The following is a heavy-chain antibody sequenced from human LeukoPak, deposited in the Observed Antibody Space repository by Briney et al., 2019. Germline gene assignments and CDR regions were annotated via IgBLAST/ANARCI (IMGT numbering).Heavy chain of an antibody. J-gene: IGHJ2*01. V-gene: IGHV3-9*01. CDR2: ISWNSGSI. CDR1: GFTFSVYD. CDR3: AKKCPLGYWYFDL. Sequence: GGSLRLSCAASGFTFSVYDMNWVRQAPGKGLEWVSGISWNSGSIGYADSVKGRFTISRDNAKNSLYLQMNSLRAEDTALYYCAKKCPLGYWYFDLWGRGTLVTVSS.